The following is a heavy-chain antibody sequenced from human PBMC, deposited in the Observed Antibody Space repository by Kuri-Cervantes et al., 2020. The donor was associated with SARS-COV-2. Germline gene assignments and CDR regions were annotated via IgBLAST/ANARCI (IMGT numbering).Heavy chain of an antibody. CDR2: IYPGDSDT. Sequence: KVSCKGSGYSFTSYWITWVRQMPGKGLEWMGIIYPGDSDTRYSPSFQGQVTISADKSISTAYLQWSSLKASDTAMYYCAKQVRGYSGYDFGSYYFDYWGQGTLVTVSS. V-gene: IGHV5-51*01. CDR3: AKQVRGYSGYDFGSYYFDY. D-gene: IGHD5-12*01. J-gene: IGHJ4*02. CDR1: GYSFTSYW.